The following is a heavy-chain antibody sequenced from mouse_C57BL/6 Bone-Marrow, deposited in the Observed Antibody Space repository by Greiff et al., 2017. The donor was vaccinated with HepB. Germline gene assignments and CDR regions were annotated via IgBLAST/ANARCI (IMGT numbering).Heavy chain of an antibody. CDR3: ARLRRRLTWFAY. V-gene: IGHV1-22*01. CDR1: GYTFTAYN. CDR2: INPNNGGT. Sequence: EVKLVESGPELVKPGASVKMSCKASGYTFTAYNMHWVKQSHGKSLEWIGYINPNNGGTSYNQKFKGKATLTVNKSSSTAYMELRSLTTEDSAVYYCARLRRRLTWFAYWGQGTQVTVSA. J-gene: IGHJ3*01. D-gene: IGHD1-2*01.